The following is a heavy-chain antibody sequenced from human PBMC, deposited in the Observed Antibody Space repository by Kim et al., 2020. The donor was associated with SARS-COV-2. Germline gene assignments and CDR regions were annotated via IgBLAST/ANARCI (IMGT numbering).Heavy chain of an antibody. CDR1: GYTFTSYA. CDR3: ARGNPSRAAGSP. J-gene: IGHJ5*02. D-gene: IGHD6-13*01. Sequence: ASVKVSCKASGYTFTSYAMHWVRQAPGQRLELMGWINAGNGNTKYSQKFQGRVTITRDTSASTAYMELSSLRSEDTAVYYCARGNPSRAAGSPWGQGTLVTVSS. CDR2: INAGNGNT. V-gene: IGHV1-3*01.